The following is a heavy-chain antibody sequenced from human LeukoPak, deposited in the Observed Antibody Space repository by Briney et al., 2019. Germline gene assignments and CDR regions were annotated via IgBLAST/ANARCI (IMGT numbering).Heavy chain of an antibody. D-gene: IGHD3-22*01. J-gene: IGHJ4*02. V-gene: IGHV1-2*02. CDR3: ARDVGFYYYDSRGYGPVDY. Sequence: ASVKVSCKSSGYTFTGYYMNWGGQAPGQGLEGMRWINPKSGDTTSAQQFQGRVTMTRDTSISTAYMELNRLTSDDTAVYYCARDVGFYYYDSRGYGPVDYWGQGTLVTVSS. CDR2: INPKSGDT. CDR1: GYTFTGYY.